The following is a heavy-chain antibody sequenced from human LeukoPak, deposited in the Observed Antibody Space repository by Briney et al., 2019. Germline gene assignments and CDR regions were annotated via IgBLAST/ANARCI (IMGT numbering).Heavy chain of an antibody. CDR3: ASLSEYDPAGGGSFDY. CDR1: GYTFTGYY. Sequence: ASVKVSCKASGYTFTGYYMHWVRQAPGQGLEWMGWINPNSGGTNYAQKFQGRVTMTRDTSISTAYMELSRLRSDDTAVYYCASLSEYDPAGGGSFDYWGQGTLVTVSS. V-gene: IGHV1-2*02. D-gene: IGHD6-25*01. CDR2: INPNSGGT. J-gene: IGHJ4*02.